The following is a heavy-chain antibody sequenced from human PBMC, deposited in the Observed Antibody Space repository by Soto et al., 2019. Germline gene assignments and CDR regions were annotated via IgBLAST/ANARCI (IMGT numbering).Heavy chain of an antibody. CDR1: GGSINGYY. V-gene: IGHV4-59*05. CDR3: ARHAWIGTYYFEN. Sequence: SETLSLTCTISGGSINGYYWSWIRQPPGKGLEWIGSIHHSGSTYYNPSLKSRVTISVDTSKSQISLKLSSVTAADTAVFYCARHAWIGTYYFENWGQGTRVTVSS. J-gene: IGHJ4*02. D-gene: IGHD3-10*01. CDR2: IHHSGST.